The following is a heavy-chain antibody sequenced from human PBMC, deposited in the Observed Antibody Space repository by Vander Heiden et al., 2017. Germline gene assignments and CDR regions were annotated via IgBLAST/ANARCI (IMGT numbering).Heavy chain of an antibody. D-gene: IGHD1-26*01. V-gene: IGHV3-48*03. CDR1: GVIFSNYE. CDR3: ATGGYSGSYFAS. Sequence: EVQLVESGGGLVQPVGSLRLSCVASGVIFSNYEMHWVRQAPGNRLEWVSYISSSGATTYYADSVRGRFTISRDSASKSLFLQMNSLRADDTAVYYCATGGYSGSYFASWGQGTLVTVSS. CDR2: ISSSGATT. J-gene: IGHJ4*02.